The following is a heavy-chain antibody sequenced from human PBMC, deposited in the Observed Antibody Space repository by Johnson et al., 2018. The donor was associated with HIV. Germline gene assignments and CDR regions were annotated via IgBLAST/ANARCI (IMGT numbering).Heavy chain of an antibody. V-gene: IGHV3-23*04. J-gene: IGHJ3*02. CDR3: AKTLRSHLHIVVVTAIPRAFDI. CDR2: INWNGGST. D-gene: IGHD2-21*02. CDR1: GFTFSDYY. Sequence: VQLVESGGGLIQPGGSLRLSCAASGFTFSDYYMSWIRQAPGKGLEWVSGINWNGGSTGYADSLKGRFTISRDNSKNTLYLQMNSLRAEDTAVYYCAKTLRSHLHIVVVTAIPRAFDIWGQGTMVTVSS.